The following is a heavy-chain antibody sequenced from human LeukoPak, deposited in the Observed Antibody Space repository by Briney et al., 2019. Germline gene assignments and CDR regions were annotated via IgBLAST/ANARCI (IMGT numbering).Heavy chain of an antibody. Sequence: GGSLRLSCAASGFTFSSYAMTWVRQAPGKGLEWVAFIRYDGSNKYYADSVEGRFTISRDNSKNTLYLQMNSLRAEDTAVYYCAKGLNSYDSSGYPSWGQGTLVTVSS. CDR2: IRYDGSNK. J-gene: IGHJ4*02. D-gene: IGHD3-22*01. CDR3: AKGLNSYDSSGYPS. V-gene: IGHV3-30*02. CDR1: GFTFSSYA.